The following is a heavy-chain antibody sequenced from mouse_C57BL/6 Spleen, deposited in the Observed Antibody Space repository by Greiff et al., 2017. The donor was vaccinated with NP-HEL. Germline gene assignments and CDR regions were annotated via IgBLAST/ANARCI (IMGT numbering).Heavy chain of an antibody. V-gene: IGHV3-6*01. CDR1: GYSITSGYY. CDR2: ISYDGSN. D-gene: IGHD1-1*01. J-gene: IGHJ3*01. Sequence: EVHLVESGPGLVKPSQSLSLTCSVTGYSITSGYYWNWIRQFPGNKLEWMGYISYDGSNNYNPSLKNRISITRDTSKNQFFLKLNSVTTEDTATYDCARGSDYYGSSYGFAYWGQGTLVTVSA. CDR3: ARGSDYYGSSYGFAY.